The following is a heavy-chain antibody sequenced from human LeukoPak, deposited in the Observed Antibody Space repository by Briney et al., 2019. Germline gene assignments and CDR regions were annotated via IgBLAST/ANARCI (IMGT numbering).Heavy chain of an antibody. CDR1: GYSFTSYW. CDR3: ARTIGDDAFDI. CDR2: TYPGDSDT. V-gene: IGHV5-51*01. J-gene: IGHJ3*02. Sequence: PGGSLRLSCKGSGYSFTSYWIGWVRQMPGKGLEWMGITYPGDSDTRYSPSFQGQVTISADKSISTAYLQWSSLKASDTAMYYCARTIGDDAFDIWGQGTMVTVSS. D-gene: IGHD3-16*01.